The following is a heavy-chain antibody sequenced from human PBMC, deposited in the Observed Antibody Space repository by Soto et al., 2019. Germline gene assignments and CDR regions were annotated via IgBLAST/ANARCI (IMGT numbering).Heavy chain of an antibody. V-gene: IGHV3-53*01. CDR1: GFTVSSNY. Sequence: PGGSLRLSCAASGFTVSSNYMSWVRQAPGKGLEWASVIYSGGSTYYADSVKGRFTITRDNSKNTLYLQMNSLRAGDTAVYYCASMGSWGGMDVWGQGTTVTVSS. CDR3: ASMGSWGGMDV. J-gene: IGHJ6*02. D-gene: IGHD7-27*01. CDR2: IYSGGST.